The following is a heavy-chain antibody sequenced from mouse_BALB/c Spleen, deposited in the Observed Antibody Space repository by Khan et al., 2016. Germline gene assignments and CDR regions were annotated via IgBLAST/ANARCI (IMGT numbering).Heavy chain of an antibody. CDR2: INTYTGKA. J-gene: IGHJ2*01. CDR3: ARHYYGGRGNYFDD. D-gene: IGHD1-1*01. V-gene: IGHV9-1*02. CDR1: GYTLTNYG. Sequence: QFQLVQSGPELKKPGATVKISCKASGYTLTNYGMNWVKQAPGKGLKWMGWINTYTGKATYADDFKGRFAFSLETSASTAYLQINSLKNEDMATYFCARHYYGGRGNYFDDWGQGTTLTVSS.